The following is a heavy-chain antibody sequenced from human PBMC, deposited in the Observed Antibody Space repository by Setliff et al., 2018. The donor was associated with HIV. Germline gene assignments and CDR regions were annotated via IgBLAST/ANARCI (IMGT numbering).Heavy chain of an antibody. V-gene: IGHV3-53*01. CDR3: ARGRINYGDYYY. D-gene: IGHD4-17*01. CDR1: GFTVSSNY. Sequence: GGSLRLSCAASGFTVSSNYMSWVRQAPGKGLEWVSVIYRDGATYYADSVKGRFTISRDTAKNTVYLQMNSLTSEDTAFYYCARGRINYGDYYYWGQGTLVTVSS. J-gene: IGHJ4*02. CDR2: IYRDGAT.